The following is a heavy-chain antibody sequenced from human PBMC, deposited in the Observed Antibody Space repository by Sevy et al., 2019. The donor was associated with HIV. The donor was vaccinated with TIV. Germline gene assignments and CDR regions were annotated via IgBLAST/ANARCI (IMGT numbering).Heavy chain of an antibody. V-gene: IGHV3-30-3*01. Sequence: GGSLRLSCAASGFTFSSYAMHWVRQAPGKGLEWVAVISYDGSNKYYADSVKGRFTISRDNSKNTLYLQMNSLRAEDTAVYYCERDPGYGDYLDYWGQGTLVTVSS. CDR2: ISYDGSNK. CDR3: ERDPGYGDYLDY. J-gene: IGHJ4*02. CDR1: GFTFSSYA. D-gene: IGHD4-17*01.